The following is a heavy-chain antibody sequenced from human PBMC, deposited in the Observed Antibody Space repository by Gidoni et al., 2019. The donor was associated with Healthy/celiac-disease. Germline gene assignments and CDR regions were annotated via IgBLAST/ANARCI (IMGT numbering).Heavy chain of an antibody. CDR3: ARDLSVGFGAAGGWFDP. V-gene: IGHV3-53*01. D-gene: IGHD2-8*02. CDR2: IYSGGST. Sequence: EVQLVESGGGLIQPGGSLRLSCAASGFTVSSNYMSWVRQAPGKGLEWVSVIYSGGSTYYADSVKGRFTISRDNSKNTLYLQMNSLRAEDTAVYYCARDLSVGFGAAGGWFDPWGQGTLVTVSS. J-gene: IGHJ5*02. CDR1: GFTVSSNY.